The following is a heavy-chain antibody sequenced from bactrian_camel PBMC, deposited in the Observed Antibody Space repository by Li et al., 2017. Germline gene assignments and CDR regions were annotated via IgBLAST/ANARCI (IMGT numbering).Heavy chain of an antibody. CDR1: GYRHC. Sequence: HVQLVESGGGSVQAGGSLRLSCAVSGYRHCVAWFRQVPGKAREGVSSISSPVGTTYYRDDSLKGRFTISRDSAKNTVFLDMYGLEPGDTAMYYCAAHSGALCSDWTRYNTWGQGTQVTVS. D-gene: IGHD1*01. J-gene: IGHJ4*01. CDR2: ISSPVGTT. CDR3: AAHSGALCSDWTRYNT. V-gene: IGHV3S61*01.